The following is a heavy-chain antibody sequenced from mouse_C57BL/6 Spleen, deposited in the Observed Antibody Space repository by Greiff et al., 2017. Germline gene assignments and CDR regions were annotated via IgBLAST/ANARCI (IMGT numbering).Heavy chain of an antibody. D-gene: IGHD3-2*02. CDR3: TRGGSSGYMFAY. V-gene: IGHV1-15*01. Sequence: QVQLQQSGAELVRPGASVTLSCKASGYTFTDYEMHWVKQTPVHGLEWIGAIDPETGGTAYNQKFKGKAILTADKSSSTAYMELRSLTSEDSAVYYCTRGGSSGYMFAYGGQGTLVTVSA. CDR2: IDPETGGT. J-gene: IGHJ3*01. CDR1: GYTFTDYE.